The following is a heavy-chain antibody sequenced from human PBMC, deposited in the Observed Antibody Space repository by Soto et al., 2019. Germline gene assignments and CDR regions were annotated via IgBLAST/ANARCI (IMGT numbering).Heavy chain of an antibody. J-gene: IGHJ4*02. CDR3: ARGSYYSGWV. Sequence: PSQTLSLTCVISGDSVSSTSTAWSWIRQSPSRGLEWLGRTYYRSKWYSDYAVSVKSRITINPDTSKNQFSLQLNSVTPDDTAVYYCARGSYYSGWVWGQGTLVTVSS. V-gene: IGHV6-1*01. D-gene: IGHD6-19*01. CDR2: TYYRSKWYS. CDR1: GDSVSSTSTA.